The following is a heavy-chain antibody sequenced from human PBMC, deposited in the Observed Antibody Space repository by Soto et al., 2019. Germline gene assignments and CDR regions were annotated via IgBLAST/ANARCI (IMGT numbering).Heavy chain of an antibody. J-gene: IGHJ4*02. V-gene: IGHV3-23*01. CDR2: ISGSGGST. Sequence: GGSLRLSCAASGFTFSSYAMSWVRQAPGKGLEWISAISGSGGSTYYADPVKGRFTISRDNSKNTLYLQMNSLRAEDTAVYYCAKRADYYGSGMGAHRYFDYWGQGTLVTVSS. CDR1: GFTFSSYA. D-gene: IGHD3-10*01. CDR3: AKRADYYGSGMGAHRYFDY.